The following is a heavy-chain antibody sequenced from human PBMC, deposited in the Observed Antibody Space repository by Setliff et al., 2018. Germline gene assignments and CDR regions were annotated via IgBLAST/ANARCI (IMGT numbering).Heavy chain of an antibody. J-gene: IGHJ4*02. Sequence: NPSETLSLTCTVSGGSISSGGYYWSWIRQHPGKGLEWIGYIYYSGSTSYYNPSLKSRVTISVDTSKNQFSLKLSSVTAADTAVYYCARGRAGHSGHWGQGTLVTVS. V-gene: IGHV4-31*03. CDR3: ARGRAGHSGH. CDR1: GGSISSGGYY. CDR2: IYYSGSTS. D-gene: IGHD6-19*01.